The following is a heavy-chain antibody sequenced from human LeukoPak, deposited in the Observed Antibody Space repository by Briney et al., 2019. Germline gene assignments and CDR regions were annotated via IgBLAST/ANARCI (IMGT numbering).Heavy chain of an antibody. CDR1: ELTFSSYA. J-gene: IGHJ4*02. Sequence: GGSLRLSCAASELTFSSYAMHWVRQAPGKGLEWVAVISYDGSNKYYADSVKGRFTISRDNSKNTLYLQMNSLRAEDTAVYYCASFGGQGFDYWGQGTLVTVSS. V-gene: IGHV3-30-3*01. D-gene: IGHD3-10*01. CDR3: ASFGGQGFDY. CDR2: ISYDGSNK.